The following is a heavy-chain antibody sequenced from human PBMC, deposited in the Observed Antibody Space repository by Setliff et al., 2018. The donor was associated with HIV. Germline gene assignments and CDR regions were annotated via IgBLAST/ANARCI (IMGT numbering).Heavy chain of an antibody. J-gene: IGHJ4*02. CDR2: VNHKGVA. Sequence: SETLSLTCTVSGYSISSGYYWTWIRQSPGRGLEWIGEVNHKGVANYSPSLMRRATISADTSKNQFSLRLSSVTAADTALYFCTRAQIAAPRPFDHWGQGTLVTVSS. CDR1: GYSISSGYY. V-gene: IGHV4-38-2*02. CDR3: TRAQIAAPRPFDH. D-gene: IGHD2-21*01.